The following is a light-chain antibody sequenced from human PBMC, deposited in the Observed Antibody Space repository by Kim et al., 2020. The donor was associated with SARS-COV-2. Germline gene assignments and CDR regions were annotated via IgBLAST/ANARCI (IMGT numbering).Light chain of an antibody. J-gene: IGLJ2*01. V-gene: IGLV3-1*01. CDR2: QDS. CDR1: KLGDKY. CDR3: QAWDSSTVV. Sequence: SVSPGQTARITLSEDKLGDKYACLYQQKPGQSPVLVIYQDSKRPSGIPERFSGSNSGNTATLTISGTQAMDEADYYCQAWDSSTVVFGGGTQLTVL.